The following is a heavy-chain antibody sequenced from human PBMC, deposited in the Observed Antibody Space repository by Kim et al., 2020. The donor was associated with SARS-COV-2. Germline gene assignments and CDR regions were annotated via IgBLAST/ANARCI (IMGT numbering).Heavy chain of an antibody. J-gene: IGHJ3*02. V-gene: IGHV3-53*04. Sequence: YADSVKGRFTISRHNSKNTLYLQMNSLSVEDTAMYYCARDRHYDTNAFDIWGQGTMVTVSS. D-gene: IGHD3-22*01. CDR3: ARDRHYDTNAFDI.